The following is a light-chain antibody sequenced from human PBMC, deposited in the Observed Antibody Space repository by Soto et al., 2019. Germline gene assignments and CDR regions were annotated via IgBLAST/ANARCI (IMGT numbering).Light chain of an antibody. V-gene: IGKV3-20*01. CDR2: GAS. J-gene: IGKJ5*01. Sequence: EIVLTQSPCTLSLSPGERATLSCRASQSVSSSYLAWYQQKPGQAPRLLIYGASSRATGIPDRFSGSGSGTDFTLTISRLEPEDFAVYYCQQYGSSPLITFGQGTRL. CDR3: QQYGSSPLIT. CDR1: QSVSSSY.